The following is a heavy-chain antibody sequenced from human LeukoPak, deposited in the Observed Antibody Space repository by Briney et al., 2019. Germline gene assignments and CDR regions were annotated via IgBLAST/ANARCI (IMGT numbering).Heavy chain of an antibody. V-gene: IGHV4-34*01. CDR3: ARGRRGYSYGPPFYYYYMDV. Sequence: TGGSLRLSCAASGFIFSSYAMSWVRQAPGKGLEWIGEINHSGSTNYNPSLKSRVTISVDTSKNQFSLKLSSVTAADTAVYYCARGRRGYSYGPPFYYYYMDVWGKGTTVTVSS. D-gene: IGHD5-18*01. J-gene: IGHJ6*03. CDR2: INHSGST. CDR1: GFIFSSYA.